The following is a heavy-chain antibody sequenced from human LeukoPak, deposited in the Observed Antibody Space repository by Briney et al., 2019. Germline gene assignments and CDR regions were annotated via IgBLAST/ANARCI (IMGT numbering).Heavy chain of an antibody. D-gene: IGHD6-19*01. CDR1: GFTFSSYW. V-gene: IGHV3-7*03. CDR3: ARAGWVGPSDY. J-gene: IGHJ4*02. CDR2: IKQDGSEK. Sequence: GGSLRLSCAASGFTFSSYWMSWVRQAPGKGLEWVANIKQDGSEKYYVDSVKGRFTISRDNAKNSLYLQMNSLSAEDTAVYYCARAGWVGPSDYWGQGTLVTVSS.